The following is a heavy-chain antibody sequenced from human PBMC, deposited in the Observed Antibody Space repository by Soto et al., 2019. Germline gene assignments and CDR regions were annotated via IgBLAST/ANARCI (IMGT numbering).Heavy chain of an antibody. CDR3: ARGGVTGTYYYYYGMDV. CDR1: GGSISSGGYS. Sequence: PSETLSLTCAVSGGSISSGGYSWSWIRQPPGKGLEWIGYIYHSGSTYYNPSLKSRVTISVDRSKNQFSLKLGSVTAADTAVYYCARGGVTGTYYYYYGMDVWGQGTTVTVSS. V-gene: IGHV4-30-2*01. CDR2: IYHSGST. J-gene: IGHJ6*02. D-gene: IGHD1-20*01.